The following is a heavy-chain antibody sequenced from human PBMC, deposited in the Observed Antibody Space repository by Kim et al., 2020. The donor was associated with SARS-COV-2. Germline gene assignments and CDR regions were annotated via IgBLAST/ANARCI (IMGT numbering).Heavy chain of an antibody. D-gene: IGHD1-26*01. V-gene: IGHV1-69*01. Sequence: NYAQKFQGRVTLTADESTSTAYMELSSLRSEDTAVYYCARLYSGSYAFDYWGQGTLVTVSS. CDR3: ARLYSGSYAFDY. J-gene: IGHJ4*02.